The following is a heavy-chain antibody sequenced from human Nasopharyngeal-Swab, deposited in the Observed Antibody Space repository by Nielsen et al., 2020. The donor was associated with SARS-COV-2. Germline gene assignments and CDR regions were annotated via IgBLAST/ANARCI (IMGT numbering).Heavy chain of an antibody. CDR1: GFTFSSYS. V-gene: IGHV3-21*01. CDR2: ISSSSSYI. CDR3: ARDGDYYYYYMDV. D-gene: IGHD3-10*01. Sequence: ESLKISCAASGFTFSSYSMNWVRQAPGKGLEWVSSISSSSSYIYYADSVKGRFTISRDNAKNSLYLQMNSLRAEDTAVYYCARDGDYYYYYMDVWGKGTTVTVSS. J-gene: IGHJ6*03.